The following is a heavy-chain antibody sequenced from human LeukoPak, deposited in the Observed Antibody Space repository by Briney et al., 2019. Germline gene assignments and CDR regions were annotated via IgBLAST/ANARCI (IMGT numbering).Heavy chain of an antibody. V-gene: IGHV3-7*04. Sequence: GGSLRLSCTASGFTFSSYWMSWVAVRQAPGKGLEWVANIKHDGSEKYYVDSVKGRFTISRDNAKDSLYLQMNSLRPEDTAVYYCARNRVVVPAAPWGQGTLVTVSS. CDR3: ARNRVVVPAAP. CDR1: GFTFSSYW. J-gene: IGHJ5*02. CDR2: IKHDGSEK. D-gene: IGHD2-21*01.